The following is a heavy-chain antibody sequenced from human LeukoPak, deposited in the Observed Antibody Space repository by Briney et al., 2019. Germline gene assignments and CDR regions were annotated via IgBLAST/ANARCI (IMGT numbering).Heavy chain of an antibody. D-gene: IGHD5-12*01. CDR3: ARDRRGYSGYEGDPFDI. J-gene: IGHJ3*02. CDR1: GGSVSGGSYY. Sequence: PSETLSLTCTVSGGSVSGGSYYWSWIRQPPGKGLEWIGYIYYSGSTNYNPSLESRVTMSIDTSKNQFSLKLTSVTAADTAVYYCARDRRGYSGYEGDPFDIWGQGSRVTVSS. V-gene: IGHV4-61*01. CDR2: IYYSGST.